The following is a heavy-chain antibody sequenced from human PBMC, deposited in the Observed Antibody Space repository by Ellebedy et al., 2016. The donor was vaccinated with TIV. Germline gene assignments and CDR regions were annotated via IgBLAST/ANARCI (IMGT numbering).Heavy chain of an antibody. Sequence: ASVKVSXXASGYTFTSYDINWVRQATGQGLEWMGWMNPNSGNTGYAQKFQGRVTMTRNTSISTAYMELRSLRSDDTAVYYCARDRFRWFGDHNRGDAFDIWGQGTMVTVSS. D-gene: IGHD3-10*01. CDR1: GYTFTSYD. J-gene: IGHJ3*02. V-gene: IGHV1-8*01. CDR3: ARDRFRWFGDHNRGDAFDI. CDR2: MNPNSGNT.